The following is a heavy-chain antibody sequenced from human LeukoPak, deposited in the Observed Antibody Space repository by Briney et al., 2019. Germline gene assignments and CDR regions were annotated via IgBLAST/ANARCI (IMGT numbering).Heavy chain of an antibody. CDR2: INHSGST. J-gene: IGHJ3*02. Sequence: NPSETLSLTCAVYGGSFSGYYWSWIRQPPGKGLEWIGEINHSGSTNYNPSLKSRVTISVDTSKNQFSLRLSSVTAADTAVYYCARGAILSAFDIWGQGTMVTVSS. CDR3: ARGAILSAFDI. V-gene: IGHV4-34*01. CDR1: GGSFSGYY. D-gene: IGHD2/OR15-2a*01.